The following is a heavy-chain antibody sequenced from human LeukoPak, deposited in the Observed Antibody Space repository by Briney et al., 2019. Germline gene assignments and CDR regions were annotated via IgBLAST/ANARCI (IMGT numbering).Heavy chain of an antibody. CDR1: GSSISSGDYY. Sequence: SQTLSLTCTVSGSSISSGDYYWSWIRQPPGKGLEWIGYIYYSGSTYYNPSLKSRITISVDTSKNQFSLKLSSITAADTAVYSCARERGEYGSGSYYLDYWGQGTLVTVSS. CDR2: IYYSGST. V-gene: IGHV4-30-4*01. D-gene: IGHD3-10*01. J-gene: IGHJ4*02. CDR3: ARERGEYGSGSYYLDY.